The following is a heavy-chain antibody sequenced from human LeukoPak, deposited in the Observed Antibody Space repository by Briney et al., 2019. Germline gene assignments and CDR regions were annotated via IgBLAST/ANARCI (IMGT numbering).Heavy chain of an antibody. V-gene: IGHV3-9*01. J-gene: IGHJ6*03. CDR1: GFTVDDYA. CDR2: ISWNRGSI. CDR3: ARDLTGYMDV. D-gene: IGHD7-27*01. Sequence: GGSLRLSCAASGFTVDDYAMHWVRQAPGKGLEWVSGISWNRGSIGYADSVEGRFTISRDNAKNSLYLQMNSLRAEDTAVYYCARDLTGYMDVWGKGTTVTVSS.